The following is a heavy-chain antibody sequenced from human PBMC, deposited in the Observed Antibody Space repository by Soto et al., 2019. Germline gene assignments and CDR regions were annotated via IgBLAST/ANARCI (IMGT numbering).Heavy chain of an antibody. CDR1: GFTFSSYS. D-gene: IGHD3-22*01. V-gene: IGHV3-21*01. J-gene: IGHJ4*02. Sequence: PGGSLRLSCAASGFTFSSYSMNWVRQAPGKGLEWVSSISSSSSYIYYADSVKGRFTISRDNAKNSLYLQMNSLRAEDTAVYYCARDPRPSYYYDSSGYYDVYWGQGTLVTVPS. CDR3: ARDPRPSYYYDSSGYYDVY. CDR2: ISSSSSYI.